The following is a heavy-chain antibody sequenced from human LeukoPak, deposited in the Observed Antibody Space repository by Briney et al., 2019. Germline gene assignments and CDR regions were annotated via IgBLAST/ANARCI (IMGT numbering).Heavy chain of an antibody. CDR2: IYPGDSDT. D-gene: IGHD3-9*01. Sequence: GESLKISCKGSGYSFTSYWIGWVRQMPGKGLEWMGIIYPGDSDTRYSPSLQGQVTISADKSISTAYLQWSSLKASDTAMYYCARVPDILTGYYPFDYWGQGTLVTVSS. J-gene: IGHJ4*02. V-gene: IGHV5-51*01. CDR1: GYSFTSYW. CDR3: ARVPDILTGYYPFDY.